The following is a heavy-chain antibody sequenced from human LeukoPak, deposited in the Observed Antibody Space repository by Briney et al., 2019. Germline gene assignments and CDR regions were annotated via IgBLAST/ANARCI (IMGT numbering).Heavy chain of an antibody. D-gene: IGHD3-10*01. CDR3: ARVSYYYGSGSYYNVN. Sequence: KPSETLSLTCTVSGGSISSSSYYWGWIRQPPGKGLDWIGSIYYSGITYYNPSLKSRVTISVDTSKNQFSLKLSSVTAADTAVYYCARVSYYYGSGSYYNVNWGQGTLVTVSS. CDR1: GGSISSSSYY. J-gene: IGHJ4*02. V-gene: IGHV4-39*07. CDR2: IYYSGIT.